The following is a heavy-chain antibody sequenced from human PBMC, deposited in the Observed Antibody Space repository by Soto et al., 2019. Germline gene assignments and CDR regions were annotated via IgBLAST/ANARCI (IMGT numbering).Heavy chain of an antibody. J-gene: IGHJ4*02. Sequence: SVKVSCKAPGGTFFTSTLSWVRQAPGQGLEWMGRIIPLLGITNYAQNFQDRVIVTADTSTTTAYVDLTGLTADDTAIYYCARDLKYCTTSSCYTPHDYRGQGTQVTVSS. CDR2: IIPLLGIT. D-gene: IGHD2-2*01. CDR3: ARDLKYCTTSSCYTPHDY. V-gene: IGHV1-69*04. CDR1: GGTFFTST.